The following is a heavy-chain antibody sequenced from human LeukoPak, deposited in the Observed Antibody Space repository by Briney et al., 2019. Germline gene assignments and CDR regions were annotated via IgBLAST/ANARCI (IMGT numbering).Heavy chain of an antibody. Sequence: ASVKVSCKASGYTFTSYYMHWVRQAPGQGLEWMGIINPSGGSTSYAQKFQGRVTMTRDMSTSTVYMELSSLRSEDTAVYYCARHSKYYDILTGYFAFDYWGQGILVTVSS. CDR3: ARHSKYYDILTGYFAFDY. CDR1: GYTFTSYY. J-gene: IGHJ4*02. CDR2: INPSGGST. V-gene: IGHV1-46*01. D-gene: IGHD3-9*01.